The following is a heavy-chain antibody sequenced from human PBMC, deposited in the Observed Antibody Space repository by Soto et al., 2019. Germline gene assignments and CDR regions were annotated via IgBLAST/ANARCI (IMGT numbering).Heavy chain of an antibody. CDR1: GGSFSGYY. V-gene: IGHV4-34*01. J-gene: IGHJ6*03. CDR2: INHSGST. CDR3: ARGVPSPPRYYYYMDV. Sequence: SETLSLTCAVYGGSFSGYYWSWIRQPPGKGLEWIGEINHSGSTNYNPSLKSRVTISVDTSKNQFSLKLSSVTAADTAVYYCARGVPSPPRYYYYMDVWGKGTTVTVSS.